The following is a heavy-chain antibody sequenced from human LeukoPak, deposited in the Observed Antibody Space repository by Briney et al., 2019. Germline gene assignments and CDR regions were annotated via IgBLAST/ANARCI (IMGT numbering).Heavy chain of an antibody. CDR1: GGSFSGYY. CDR2: INHSGST. Sequence: SETLSLTCAVYGGSFSGYYWSWIRQPPGKGLEWIGEINHSGSTNYNPSLKSRVTISVDTSKNQFSLKLSSVTAADTAVYYCARGPQTGRGSYWYFDLWGRGTLVTVSS. V-gene: IGHV4-34*01. D-gene: IGHD1-14*01. CDR3: ARGPQTGRGSYWYFDL. J-gene: IGHJ2*01.